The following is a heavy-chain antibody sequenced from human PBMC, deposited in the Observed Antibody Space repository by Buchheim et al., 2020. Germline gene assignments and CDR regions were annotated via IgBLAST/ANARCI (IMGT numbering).Heavy chain of an antibody. D-gene: IGHD2/OR15-2a*01. V-gene: IGHV1-69*01. CDR1: GGTFNDNV. Sequence: QVQLVQSGAEVKKPGSSVKVSCKSSGGTFNDNVINWVRQAPGQGLQWMGGIIPMFGTTNYAQKFQGRVTLTADESTGTAYMELSSLRSEDTAVYYCANIVIGLIYYWGQGTL. CDR2: IIPMFGTT. CDR3: ANIVIGLIYY. J-gene: IGHJ4*02.